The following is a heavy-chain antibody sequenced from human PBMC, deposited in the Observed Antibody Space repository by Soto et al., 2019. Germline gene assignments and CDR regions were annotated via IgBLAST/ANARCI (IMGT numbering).Heavy chain of an antibody. J-gene: IGHJ4*02. V-gene: IGHV1-2*02. D-gene: IGHD3-3*01. CDR2: INPNSGGT. CDR3: ARQLTSSNGFWSGSLHYDH. Sequence: GASVKVSCKASGYTFTDYYIHWVRQTPRHGLEWVGWINPNSGGTMFAQTFRAGVTLTTDASVSTAYMELNRLKSDDTAVYYCARQLTSSNGFWSGSLHYDHWGQGTLVTVSS. CDR1: GYTFTDYY.